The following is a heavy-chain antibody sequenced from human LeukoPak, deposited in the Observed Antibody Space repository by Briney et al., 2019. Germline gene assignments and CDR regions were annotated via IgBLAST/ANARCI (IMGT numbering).Heavy chain of an antibody. CDR3: ARDGIAVAGTLPSAFDI. J-gene: IGHJ3*02. D-gene: IGHD6-19*01. CDR2: IYYSGST. Sequence: SETLSLTCTVSGGSISSYYGSWIRQPPGKGLEWIGYIYYSGSTNYNPSLKSRVTISVDTSKNQFSLKLSSVTAADTAVYYCARDGIAVAGTLPSAFDIWGQGTMVTVSS. CDR1: GGSISSYY. V-gene: IGHV4-59*01.